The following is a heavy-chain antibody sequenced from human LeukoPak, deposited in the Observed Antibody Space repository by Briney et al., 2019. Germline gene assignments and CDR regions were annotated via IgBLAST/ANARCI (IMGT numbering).Heavy chain of an antibody. Sequence: GGSLRLSCAASGFTFRNYWKTWVRQAPGKGLEWVANIKQDGSEIYYLDSVKGRFTISRDNAKNSLYLQMNSLRVEDTAVYYCVRDQYAYCVTTSCYDLGGYFDYWGQGTLVTVSS. CDR1: GFTFRNYW. D-gene: IGHD2-2*01. CDR2: IKQDGSEI. V-gene: IGHV3-7*01. J-gene: IGHJ4*02. CDR3: VRDQYAYCVTTSCYDLGGYFDY.